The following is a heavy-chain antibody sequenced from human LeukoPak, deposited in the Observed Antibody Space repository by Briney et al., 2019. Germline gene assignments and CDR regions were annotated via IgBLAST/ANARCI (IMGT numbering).Heavy chain of an antibody. CDR2: ISAYNGNT. V-gene: IGHV1-18*01. CDR3: ARLFGIAVSGYYPGY. J-gene: IGHJ4*02. D-gene: IGHD3-22*01. CDR1: GYTFTSYG. Sequence: GASVKVSCKASGYTFTSYGISWVRQAPGQGLEWMGWISAYNGNTNYAQKLQGRVTMTTDTSTSTAYMELRSLRSDDTAVYYCARLFGIAVSGYYPGYWGQGTLVTVSS.